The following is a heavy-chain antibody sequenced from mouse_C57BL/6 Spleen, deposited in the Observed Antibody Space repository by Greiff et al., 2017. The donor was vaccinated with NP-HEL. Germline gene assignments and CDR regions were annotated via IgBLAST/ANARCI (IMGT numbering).Heavy chain of an antibody. V-gene: IGHV1-82*01. D-gene: IGHD2-4*01. J-gene: IGHJ2*01. CDR2: IYPGDGDT. CDR3: ARFSYDYEGFDY. Sequence: QVQLQQSGPELVKPGASVKISCKASGYAFSSSWMNWVKQRPGKGLEWIGRIYPGDGDTNYNGKFKGKATLTADKSSSTAYMQLSSLTSEDSAVYFCARFSYDYEGFDYWGQGTTLTVSS. CDR1: GYAFSSSW.